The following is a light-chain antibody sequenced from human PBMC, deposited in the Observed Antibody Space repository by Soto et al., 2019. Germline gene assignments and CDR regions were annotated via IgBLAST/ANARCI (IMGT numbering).Light chain of an antibody. CDR2: EDN. CDR1: SSDVGSYNL. V-gene: IGLV2-23*01. Sequence: QSALTQPASVSGSPGQSITISCTGTSSDVGSYNLVSWYQQHPGKAPKLMIYEDNKRPSGVSNRFSGSKSGNTASLTISGLQAEDEAHYYCCSYAPISTAVFGGGTKLTVL. J-gene: IGLJ3*02. CDR3: CSYAPISTAV.